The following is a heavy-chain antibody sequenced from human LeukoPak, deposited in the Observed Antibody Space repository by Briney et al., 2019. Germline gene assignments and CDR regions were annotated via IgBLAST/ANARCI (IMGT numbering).Heavy chain of an antibody. CDR2: IYYSGST. CDR3: ARAPLRSYYYDSSGGDAFDI. J-gene: IGHJ3*02. V-gene: IGHV4-39*07. Sequence: SETLSLTCTVSGGSISSSSYYWGWIRQPPGKGLEWIGSIYYSGSTYYNPSLKSRVTISVDTSKNQFSLKLSSVTAADTAVYYCARAPLRSYYYDSSGGDAFDIWGQGTMVTVSS. D-gene: IGHD3-22*01. CDR1: GGSISSSSYY.